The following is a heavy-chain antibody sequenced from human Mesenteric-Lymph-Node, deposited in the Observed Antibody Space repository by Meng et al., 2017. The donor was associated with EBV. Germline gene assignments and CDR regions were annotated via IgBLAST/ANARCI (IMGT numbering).Heavy chain of an antibody. CDR1: GDSVSSSSAA. Sequence: QVQLQQSGPGLVKPSXTLPLTCVISGDSVSSSSAAWTWIRQSPSRGLEWLGRTYYRSKWYNDYAVFVKSRITINPDTSKNQFSLQLNSVTPEDTAVYYCARGATSVFDLWGRGPLVTVSS. J-gene: IGHJ2*01. V-gene: IGHV6-1*01. CDR2: TYYRSKWYN. CDR3: ARGATSVFDL.